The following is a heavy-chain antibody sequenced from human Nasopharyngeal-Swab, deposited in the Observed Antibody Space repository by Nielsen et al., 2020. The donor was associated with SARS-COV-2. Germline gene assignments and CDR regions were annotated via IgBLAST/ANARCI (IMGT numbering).Heavy chain of an antibody. V-gene: IGHV4-34*01. D-gene: IGHD1-26*01. CDR2: INHSGST. CDR3: ARHVGSGNFYYYYGMDV. Sequence: SETLSLTCAVYGGSFSGYYWSWIRQPPGKGLEWIGEINHSGSTNYNPSLKSRVTISVDTSKNQFSLKLRSVTAADTAIYYCARHVGSGNFYYYYGMDVWGPGTTVTVSS. CDR1: GGSFSGYY. J-gene: IGHJ6*02.